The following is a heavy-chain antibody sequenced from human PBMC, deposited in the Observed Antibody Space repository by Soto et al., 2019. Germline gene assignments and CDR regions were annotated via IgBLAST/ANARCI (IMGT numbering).Heavy chain of an antibody. CDR3: AKEGDYGDYDGANWFDS. V-gene: IGHV3-74*01. J-gene: IGHJ5*01. CDR1: GFTFFDYW. Sequence: EVQLVEAGGGLVQPGGSLRLSCAASGFTFFDYWIHWVRHVPGKGLVWVSRINSDGSHTRYADSVRGRFTISRDNSKNTVYLQMNSMKAEDTAVYYCAKEGDYGDYDGANWFDSWGQGSLVTVSS. D-gene: IGHD4-17*01. CDR2: INSDGSHT.